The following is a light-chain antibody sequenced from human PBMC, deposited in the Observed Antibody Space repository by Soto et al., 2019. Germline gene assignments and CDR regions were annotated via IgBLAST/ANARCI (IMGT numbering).Light chain of an antibody. V-gene: IGKV1-39*01. Sequence: DIQMTQSPSSLSASVGDRVTITCRASQSISSYLSWYQQKPGTAPKFLIYAASSLQSGVPSRFSGSGSGTDFTLTISSLQPEDFATYYCQQSYSIPWTFGQGTKVEIK. CDR2: AAS. CDR3: QQSYSIPWT. J-gene: IGKJ1*01. CDR1: QSISSY.